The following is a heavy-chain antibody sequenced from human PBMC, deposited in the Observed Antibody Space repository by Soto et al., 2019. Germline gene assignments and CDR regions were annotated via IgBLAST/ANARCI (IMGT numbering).Heavy chain of an antibody. CDR3: AKVPAAAYYGMDV. Sequence: PGGSLRLSCAASGFTFSSYGMHWVRQAPGKGLEWVAVISYDGSNKYYADSVKGRFTISRDNSKNTLYLQMNSLRAEDTAVYYCAKVPAAAYYGMDVWGQGTTVTVSS. CDR1: GFTFSSYG. V-gene: IGHV3-30*18. CDR2: ISYDGSNK. J-gene: IGHJ6*02. D-gene: IGHD2-2*01.